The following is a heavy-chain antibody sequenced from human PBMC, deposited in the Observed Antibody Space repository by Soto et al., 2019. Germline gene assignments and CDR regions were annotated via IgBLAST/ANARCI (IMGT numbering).Heavy chain of an antibody. Sequence: AASVKVSCKASGGTFSSYAISWVRQAPGQGLEWMGGIIPIFGTANYAQKFQGRVTITADKSTSTAYMELSSLRSEDTAVYYCARDQMRAGTFDYWGQGTLVTVSS. V-gene: IGHV1-69*06. CDR1: GGTFSSYA. CDR3: ARDQMRAGTFDY. D-gene: IGHD6-13*01. CDR2: IIPIFGTA. J-gene: IGHJ4*02.